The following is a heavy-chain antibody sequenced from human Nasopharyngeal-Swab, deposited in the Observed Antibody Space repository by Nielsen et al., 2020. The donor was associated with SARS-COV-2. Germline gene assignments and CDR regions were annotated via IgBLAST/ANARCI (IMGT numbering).Heavy chain of an antibody. CDR3: ARDTGRSKMKLPDY. J-gene: IGHJ4*02. V-gene: IGHV3-23*01. CDR1: EFTFSSYA. D-gene: IGHD4-17*01. Sequence: GESLKISCAASEFTFSSYAMSWVRQAPGKGLEWVSGISASGGSTYSADSVKGRFTISRDNAKNSLYLQMNSLRAEDTAVYYCARDTGRSKMKLPDYWGQGTLVTVSS. CDR2: ISASGGST.